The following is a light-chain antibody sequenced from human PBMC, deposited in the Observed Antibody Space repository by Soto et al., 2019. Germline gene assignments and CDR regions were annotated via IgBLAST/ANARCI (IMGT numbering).Light chain of an antibody. Sequence: EVVLTQSPGTLSFSPGERATLSFRASQSVSSNYLAWYQQKPGQAPRLLMYGASNRATGIPDRFSGSGSETDFTLTISRLEPEDFAVYYCQQYGTTRITFGQGTRLEIK. J-gene: IGKJ5*01. CDR3: QQYGTTRIT. V-gene: IGKV3-20*01. CDR1: QSVSSNY. CDR2: GAS.